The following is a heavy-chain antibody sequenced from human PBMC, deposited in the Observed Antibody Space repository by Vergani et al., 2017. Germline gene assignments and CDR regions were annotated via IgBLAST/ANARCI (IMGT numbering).Heavy chain of an antibody. Sequence: QVQLVQSGAEVKKPGASVKVSCKASGYTFTSYGISWVRQAPGQGLEWMGWISAYNGNTNYAQKLQGRVTMTPDTSTSTAYMEQRGLRSDDTAVYYCARVIMTIFGVVIIPYLDYWGQGTLVTVSS. V-gene: IGHV1-18*01. CDR1: GYTFTSYG. D-gene: IGHD3-3*01. CDR3: ARVIMTIFGVVIIPYLDY. CDR2: ISAYNGNT. J-gene: IGHJ4*02.